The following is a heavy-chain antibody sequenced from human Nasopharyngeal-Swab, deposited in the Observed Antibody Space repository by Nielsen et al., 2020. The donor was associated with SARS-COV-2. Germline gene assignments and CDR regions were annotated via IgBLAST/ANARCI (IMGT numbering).Heavy chain of an antibody. D-gene: IGHD3-16*01. V-gene: IGHV3-74*01. CDR1: GFTFRSYW. CDR2: INEDGSIT. Sequence: GGSLRLSCAAPGFTFRSYWMHWVRQVPGKGLVWVSRINEDGSITNYADSVEGRFTISRDNAKNTLFLHMNSLRAEDTAVYYCGRDLGGRFSTWGQGTLVTASS. J-gene: IGHJ5*02. CDR3: GRDLGGRFST.